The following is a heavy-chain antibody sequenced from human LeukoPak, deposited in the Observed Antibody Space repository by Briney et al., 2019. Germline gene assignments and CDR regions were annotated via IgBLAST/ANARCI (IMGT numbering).Heavy chain of an antibody. D-gene: IGHD2-2*02. CDR2: IIWNGGST. J-gene: IGHJ4*01. CDR1: GFTFDDYG. V-gene: IGHV3-20*04. CDR3: ACTSCYKQSGAY. Sequence: GGSLRLSCAAAGFTFDDYGMSWDRPAPGKGLEWVSGIIWNGGSTGYADSVKGRFTTSRDKAKNSMYLQMNRFRAEATSLYYCACTSCYKQSGAYGSQGTLVTVSA.